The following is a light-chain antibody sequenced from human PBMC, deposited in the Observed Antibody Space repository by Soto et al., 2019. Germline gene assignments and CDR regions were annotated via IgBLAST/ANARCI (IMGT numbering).Light chain of an antibody. Sequence: QSVLTQPPSASGTPGPRVTISCSGSSSNIGSNTVNWYQQLPGTAPKLLIYSNNQRPSGVPDRFSGSKSGTSASLAISGLQSEDEADYYCAAWDDSRNGYVFGTGTKLTVL. CDR3: AAWDDSRNGYV. V-gene: IGLV1-44*01. J-gene: IGLJ1*01. CDR1: SSNIGSNT. CDR2: SNN.